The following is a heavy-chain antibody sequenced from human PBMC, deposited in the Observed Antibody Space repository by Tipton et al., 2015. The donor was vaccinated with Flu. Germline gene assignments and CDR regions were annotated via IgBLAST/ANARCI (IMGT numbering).Heavy chain of an antibody. D-gene: IGHD6-13*01. J-gene: IGHJ6*02. CDR3: ARDGSSWYAVSYYYYGMDV. CDR2: IYYSGGT. Sequence: TLSLTCTVSGGSISSYYWSWIRQPPGKGLEWIGYIYYSGGTNYNPSLKSRVTISVDTSKNQFSLKLSSVTAADTAVYYCARDGSSWYAVSYYYYGMDVWGQGPTVTVSS. V-gene: IGHV4-59*12. CDR1: GGSISSYY.